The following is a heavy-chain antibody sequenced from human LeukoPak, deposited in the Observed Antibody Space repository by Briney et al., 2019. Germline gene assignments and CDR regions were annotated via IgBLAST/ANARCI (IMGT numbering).Heavy chain of an antibody. CDR2: IIPIFGTA. CDR1: GGTFISYA. Sequence: SVKVSCKASGGTFISYAISWVRQAPGQGLEWMGGIIPIFGTANYAQKFQGRVTITADESTSTAYMELSSLRSEDTAVYYCARDREGIVATNNYMDVWGKGTTVTISS. D-gene: IGHD5-12*01. J-gene: IGHJ6*03. CDR3: ARDREGIVATNNYMDV. V-gene: IGHV1-69*13.